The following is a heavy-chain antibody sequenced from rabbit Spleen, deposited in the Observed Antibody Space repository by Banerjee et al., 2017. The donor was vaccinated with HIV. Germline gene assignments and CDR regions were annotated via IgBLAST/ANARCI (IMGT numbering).Heavy chain of an antibody. CDR2: IWSHSDHT. Sequence: QSLEESGGDLVQPGASLTLTCTASGFSFSSDYYMCWVRQAPGKGLEWIGCIWSHSDHTFYASWARGRFTASKTSTTVTLQMTSLTAADTATYFCARSSTGYNKWDLWGPGTLVTVS. CDR3: ARSSTGYNKWDL. V-gene: IGHV1S40*01. CDR1: GFSFSSDYY. J-gene: IGHJ4*01. D-gene: IGHD1-1*01.